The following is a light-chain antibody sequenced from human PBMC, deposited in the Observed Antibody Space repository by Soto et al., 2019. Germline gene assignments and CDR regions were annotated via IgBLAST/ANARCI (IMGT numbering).Light chain of an antibody. CDR2: AAS. Sequence: TQMTQSPLSLSASVGEKIIITCRASRDVGSDVSWYQQKPGQAPKLVIYAASNLYTGVPSRFSGSGTGTEFTLTISSLQPDDFATYYCQQYNSYYVTFGQGTKVDIK. J-gene: IGKJ2*01. CDR3: QQYNSYYVT. V-gene: IGKV1-17*01. CDR1: RDVGSD.